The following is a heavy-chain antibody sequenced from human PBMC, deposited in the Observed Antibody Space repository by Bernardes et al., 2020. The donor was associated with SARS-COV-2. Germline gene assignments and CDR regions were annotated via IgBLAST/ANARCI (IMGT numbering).Heavy chain of an antibody. CDR2: IYRHDNK. Sequence: SGPTLANLTQLFTLPRSFSAFLLRTTAVGVAWIRQPSVMALEWLVLIYRHDNKRHRPSLENRLTITKDTSKNQVVLTMTNMDLVDTATYYYTHGLYRYGRICFDYWGPGTLVTVSS. J-gene: IGHJ4*02. CDR3: THGLYRYGRICFDY. V-gene: IGHV2-5*01. D-gene: IGHD5-18*01. CDR1: AFLLRTTAVG.